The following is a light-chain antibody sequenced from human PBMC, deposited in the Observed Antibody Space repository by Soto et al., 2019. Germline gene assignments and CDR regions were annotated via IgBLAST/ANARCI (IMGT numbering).Light chain of an antibody. CDR2: SDN. Sequence: QSVLTQPYSASGTPGQRVNISCSGSSSNIGSHTLNWYQQLPGSAPSLLIYSDNQRPSGVPDRFSGSTSGTSASLAISGLQSEDEAEYYCAAWDDTLNAAVFGGGTKLTVL. CDR3: AAWDDTLNAAV. CDR1: SSNIGSHT. J-gene: IGLJ2*01. V-gene: IGLV1-44*01.